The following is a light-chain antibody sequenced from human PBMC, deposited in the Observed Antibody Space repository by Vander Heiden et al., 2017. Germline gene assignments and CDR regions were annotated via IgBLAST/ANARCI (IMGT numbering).Light chain of an antibody. J-gene: IGKJ1*01. V-gene: IGKV2D-29*01. CDR3: MQSLQVSGT. CDR1: QSLLHSDGKTY. CDR2: EIS. Sequence: DIVMTQTPLSLSVTPGQPASISCKSSQSLLHSDGKTYLYWYLQKPGQPPQLLIYEISNRFVGVADRISGRGSGTDFTLKISRVEGEGVGVFYCMQSLQVSGTFRQGTKVEIK.